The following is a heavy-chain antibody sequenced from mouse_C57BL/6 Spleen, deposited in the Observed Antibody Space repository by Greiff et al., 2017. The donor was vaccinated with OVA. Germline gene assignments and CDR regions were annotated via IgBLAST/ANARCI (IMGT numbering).Heavy chain of an antibody. CDR3: ARDVQYYFDY. CDR2: IDPNSGGT. Sequence: VQLQQPGAELVKPGASVKLSCKASGYTFTSYWMHWVKQRPGRGREWIGRIDPNSGGTKYNEKFKSKATLTVDKPSSTAYMQLSSLTSEDSAVYYCARDVQYYFDYWGQGTTLTVSS. J-gene: IGHJ2*01. V-gene: IGHV1-72*01. CDR1: GYTFTSYW.